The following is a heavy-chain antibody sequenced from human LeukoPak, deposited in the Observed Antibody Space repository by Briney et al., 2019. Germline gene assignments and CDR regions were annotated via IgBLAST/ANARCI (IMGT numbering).Heavy chain of an antibody. V-gene: IGHV3-30*02. J-gene: IGHJ4*02. Sequence: PGGSLRLSCAASGFSFGTYAMNWVRQAPGKGLEWVAFIRYDGSNKYYADSVKGRFTISRDNSKNTLYLQMNSLRAEDTAVYYCAKGVTMVRGGPIGYWGQGTLVTVSS. CDR3: AKGVTMVRGGPIGY. CDR1: GFSFGTYA. D-gene: IGHD3-10*01. CDR2: IRYDGSNK.